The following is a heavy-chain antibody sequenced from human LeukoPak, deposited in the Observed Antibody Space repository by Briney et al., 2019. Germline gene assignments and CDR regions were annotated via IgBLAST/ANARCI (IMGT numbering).Heavy chain of an antibody. V-gene: IGHV4-30-2*01. CDR2: IYHSGST. CDR1: GGSISSGGYS. CDR3: ARDRSPEHYYDSSHWDYYYGMDV. J-gene: IGHJ6*02. D-gene: IGHD3-22*01. Sequence: SETLSLTCAVSGGSISSGGYSWSWIRQPPGKGLEWIGYIYHSGSTNYNPSLKSRVTISVDTSKNQFSPKLSSVTAADTAVYYCARDRSPEHYYDSSHWDYYYGMDVWGQGTTVTVSS.